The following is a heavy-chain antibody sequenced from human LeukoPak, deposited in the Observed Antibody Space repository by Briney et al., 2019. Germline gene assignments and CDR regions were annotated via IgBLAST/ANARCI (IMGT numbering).Heavy chain of an antibody. J-gene: IGHJ4*02. CDR3: ASPRGFSYGYFDY. CDR2: IYYRKNR. CDR1: GGSISSSSAY. Sequence: SETLSLTCTVSGGSISSSSAYWGWIRQPPGKGLEWIGSIYYRKNRYYNPSLKSRVTISADTSKNQFSLTLGSVSATDTAVYYCASPRGFSYGYFDYWGQGTLVTVSS. D-gene: IGHD5-18*01. V-gene: IGHV4-39*01.